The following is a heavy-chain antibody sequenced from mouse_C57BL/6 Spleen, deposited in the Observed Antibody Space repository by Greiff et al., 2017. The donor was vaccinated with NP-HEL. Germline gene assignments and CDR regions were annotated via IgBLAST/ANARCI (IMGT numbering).Heavy chain of an antibody. CDR2: IYPSDSET. Sequence: QVQLQQPGAELVRPGSSVKLSCKASGYTFNSYWMDWVKQRPGQGLEWIGNIYPSDSETHYNQKFKDKATLTVDKSSSTAYKQLSSLTSEDSAVYYCARSGRNKYNDVWGTGPTDTVSS. CDR1: GYTFNSYW. J-gene: IGHJ1*03. CDR3: ARSGRNKYNDV. V-gene: IGHV1-61*01. D-gene: IGHD3-2*02.